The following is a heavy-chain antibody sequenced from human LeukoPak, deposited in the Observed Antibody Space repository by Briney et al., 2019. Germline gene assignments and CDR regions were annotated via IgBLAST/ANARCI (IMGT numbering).Heavy chain of an antibody. CDR3: ARDRAPNVLRFLEWSSGWFDP. D-gene: IGHD3-3*01. CDR1: GFSFSSFA. CDR2: IYTSGST. Sequence: GSLRLSCAASGFSFSSFAMSWIRQPAGKGLEWIGRIYTSGSTNYNPSLKSRVTMSVDTSKNQFSLKLSSVTAADTAVYYCARDRAPNVLRFLEWSSGWFDPWGQGTLVTVSS. V-gene: IGHV4-4*07. J-gene: IGHJ5*02.